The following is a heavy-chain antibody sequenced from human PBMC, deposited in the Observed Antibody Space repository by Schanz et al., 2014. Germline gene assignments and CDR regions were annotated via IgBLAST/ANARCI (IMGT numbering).Heavy chain of an antibody. CDR1: GFTFSSYA. CDR3: ARDGAELYYFDD. CDR2: ISYDGSLK. J-gene: IGHJ4*02. D-gene: IGHD1-1*01. V-gene: IGHV3-30-3*01. Sequence: VQLVESGGGVVRPGGSLRLSCAASGFTFSSYAVDWIRQAPGQGLEWVSFISYDGSLKSYLDSVKGRFTISRDNAKNSLYLQMNGLRAEDTAVFYCARDGAELYYFDDWGQGTLVTVSS.